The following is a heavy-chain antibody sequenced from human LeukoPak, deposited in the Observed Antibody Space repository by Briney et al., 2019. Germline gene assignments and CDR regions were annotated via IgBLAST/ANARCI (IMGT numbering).Heavy chain of an antibody. CDR2: ISSSGSTI. D-gene: IGHD4-17*01. Sequence: PGGSLRLSCAASGFTFSDYYMSWIRQAPGKGLEWVSYISSSGSTIYYADSVKGRFTISRDNAKNSLYLQINSLRAEDTAVYYCARNDYGDSADYYFDYWGQGNLVTVSS. J-gene: IGHJ4*02. V-gene: IGHV3-11*04. CDR1: GFTFSDYY. CDR3: ARNDYGDSADYYFDY.